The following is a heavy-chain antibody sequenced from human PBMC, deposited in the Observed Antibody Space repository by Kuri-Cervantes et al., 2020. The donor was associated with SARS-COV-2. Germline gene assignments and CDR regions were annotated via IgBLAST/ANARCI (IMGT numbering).Heavy chain of an antibody. Sequence: ASVKVSCKASGYTFTSYYMHWVRQAPGQGLEWMGIINPSGGSTSYAQKFQGRVTMTRDTSTSTVYMELSSLRSEDTAVYYCARETRPFTGDKNTPRGGYFDYWGQGTLVTVSS. J-gene: IGHJ4*02. CDR2: INPSGGST. CDR1: GYTFTSYY. V-gene: IGHV1-46*01. D-gene: IGHD7-27*01. CDR3: ARETRPFTGDKNTPRGGYFDY.